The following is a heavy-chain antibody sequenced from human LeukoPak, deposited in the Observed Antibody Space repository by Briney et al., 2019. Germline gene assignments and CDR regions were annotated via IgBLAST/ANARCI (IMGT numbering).Heavy chain of an antibody. CDR2: ISAYNGNT. CDR3: ARDVKRGKGYCSGGSCYSGDAFDI. D-gene: IGHD2-15*01. Sequence: ASVKVSCKASGYTFTSYGISWVRQAPGQGLEWMGWISAYNGNTNYAQKLQGRVTMTTDTSTSTAYMELRSLRSDDTAVYYCARDVKRGKGYCSGGSCYSGDAFDIWGQGTMVTVSS. J-gene: IGHJ3*02. CDR1: GYTFTSYG. V-gene: IGHV1-18*01.